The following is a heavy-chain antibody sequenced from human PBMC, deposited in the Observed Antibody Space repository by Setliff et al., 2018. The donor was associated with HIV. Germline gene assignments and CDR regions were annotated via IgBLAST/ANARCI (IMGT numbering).Heavy chain of an antibody. D-gene: IGHD2-21*01. CDR2: LSSKGQA. J-gene: IGHJ4*02. Sequence: SETLSLTCTVSGGSISRSTHHWAWIRQPPGKGLEWIGALSSKGQAYYNPSLKSRVAISIDSSKNLFSLRLDSLTAADTAVYYCADQDLDLVKYYYMDYWGPGALVTVSS. CDR3: ADQDLDLVKYYYMDY. CDR1: GGSISRSTHH. V-gene: IGHV4-39*07.